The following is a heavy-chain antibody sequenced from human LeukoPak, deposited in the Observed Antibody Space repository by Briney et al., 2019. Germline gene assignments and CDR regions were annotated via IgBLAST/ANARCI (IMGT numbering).Heavy chain of an antibody. CDR3: ASGLYRYCSSTSCYFDY. D-gene: IGHD2-2*01. CDR2: IIPIFGTA. J-gene: IGHJ4*02. Sequence: SVTVSYKASGGTFSSYAISWVRQAPGQGLEWMGGIIPIFGTANYAQKFQGRVTITADESTSTAYMELSSLRSEDTAVYYCASGLYRYCSSTSCYFDYWGQGTLVTVSS. V-gene: IGHV1-69*13. CDR1: GGTFSSYA.